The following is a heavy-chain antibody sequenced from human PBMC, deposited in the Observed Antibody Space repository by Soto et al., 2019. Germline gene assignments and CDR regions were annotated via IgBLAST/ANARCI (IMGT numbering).Heavy chain of an antibody. Sequence: QVQLQESGPGLVKPSQTLSLTCTVSGGSISSGDYYWSWIRQPPGKVLEWIGYIYYSGSTYYNPSLKSRVTISVDTSKNQFSLKLSSVTAADTAVYYCARGLGRDYDSSVHRYFDYWGQGTLVTVSS. CDR1: GGSISSGDYY. CDR3: ARGLGRDYDSSVHRYFDY. J-gene: IGHJ4*02. D-gene: IGHD3-22*01. CDR2: IYYSGST. V-gene: IGHV4-30-4*01.